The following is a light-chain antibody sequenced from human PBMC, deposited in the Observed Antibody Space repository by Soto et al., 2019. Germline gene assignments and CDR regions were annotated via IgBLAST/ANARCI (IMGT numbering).Light chain of an antibody. CDR2: DAT. CDR3: SSYTSSSTPLV. J-gene: IGLJ3*02. V-gene: IGLV2-14*01. CDR1: SSDVGGYNY. Sequence: QSALTQPASVSGSPGQSITISCTGTSSDVGGYNYVSWYQQHPGKAPKLMIYDATNRPSGVSNRFSGSKSGNTASLTISGLQAEDEADYYCSSYTSSSTPLVFGGGTQLTVL.